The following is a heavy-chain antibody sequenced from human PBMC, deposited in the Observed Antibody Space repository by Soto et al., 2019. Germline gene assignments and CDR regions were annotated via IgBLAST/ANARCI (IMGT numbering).Heavy chain of an antibody. J-gene: IGHJ1*01. V-gene: IGHV4-31*03. CDR3: ARDSAAAGSPSFQH. D-gene: IGHD6-13*01. CDR2: MYYSGST. CDR1: GGSISSGGYY. Sequence: QVQLQESGPGLVKPSQTLSLTCTVSGGSISSGGYYWSWIRQHPGKGLEWIGYMYYSGSTYHNPSLKSRVTISVDTSKNQFSLKLSSVTAADTAVYYCARDSAAAGSPSFQHWGQGTLVTVSS.